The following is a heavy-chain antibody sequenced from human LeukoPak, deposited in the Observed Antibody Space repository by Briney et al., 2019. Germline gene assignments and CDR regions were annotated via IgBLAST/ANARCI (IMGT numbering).Heavy chain of an antibody. CDR2: INHSGST. Sequence: SETLSLTCAVYGGSFSGYYWSWIRQPPGKGLEWIGEINHSGSTNYNPSLKSRVTISVDTSKNQFFLRLSSVTAADTAVYYCARWNYDSSGYLDYWGQGTLVTVSS. V-gene: IGHV4-34*01. CDR1: GGSFSGYY. CDR3: ARWNYDSSGYLDY. D-gene: IGHD3-22*01. J-gene: IGHJ4*02.